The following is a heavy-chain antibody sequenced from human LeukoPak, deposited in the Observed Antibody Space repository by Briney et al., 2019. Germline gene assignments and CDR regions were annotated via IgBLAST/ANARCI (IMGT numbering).Heavy chain of an antibody. CDR2: MNPNSGNT. CDR3: ARVYSRRSSGYYYADY. CDR1: GYTFSSYD. Sequence: ASVKVSCKASGYTFSSYDINWVRQATGQGLEWMGWMNPNSGNTGYAQKFQGRVTKTRNTSINTAYMELSSLRSEDTAVYYCARVYSRRSSGYYYADYWGQGALVTVSS. V-gene: IGHV1-8*01. J-gene: IGHJ4*02. D-gene: IGHD3-22*01.